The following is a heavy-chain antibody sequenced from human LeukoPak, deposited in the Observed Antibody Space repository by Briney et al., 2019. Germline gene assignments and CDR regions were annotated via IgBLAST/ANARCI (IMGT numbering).Heavy chain of an antibody. V-gene: IGHV4-34*01. CDR1: DGSFSGYY. D-gene: IGHD3-22*01. CDR2: INHSGST. J-gene: IGHJ1*01. Sequence: SETLSLTCAVYDGSFSGYYWSWIRQPPGKGLEWIGEINHSGSTNYNPSLKSRVTISVDTSKNQFSLKLSSVTAADTAVYYCAREGSRHYYDSSGYSRYFQHWGQGTLVTVSS. CDR3: AREGSRHYYDSSGYSRYFQH.